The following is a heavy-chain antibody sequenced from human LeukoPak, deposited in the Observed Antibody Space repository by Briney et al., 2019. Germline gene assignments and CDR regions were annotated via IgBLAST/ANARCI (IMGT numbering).Heavy chain of an antibody. CDR2: IYYSGST. Sequence: SETLSLTCTVSGGSISSSSYYWSWIRQPPGKGLEWIGYIYYSGSTNYNPSLKSRVTISVDTSKNQFSLKLSSVTAADTAVYYCARLSSHYDFWSGYFDYWGQGTLVTVSS. D-gene: IGHD3-3*01. CDR3: ARLSSHYDFWSGYFDY. J-gene: IGHJ4*02. V-gene: IGHV4-61*05. CDR1: GGSISSSSYY.